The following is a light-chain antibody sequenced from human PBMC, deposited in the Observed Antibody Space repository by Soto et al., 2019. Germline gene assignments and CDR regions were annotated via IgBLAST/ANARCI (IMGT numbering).Light chain of an antibody. V-gene: IGKV1-39*01. CDR1: QSIRTF. CDR2: VAS. J-gene: IGKJ4*01. CDR3: QQSYNIHLLT. Sequence: DIQMTQSPSSLSASVGDRVTISCRASQSIRTFVNWYQQKPGKAPNLLIYVASSLQSGVPSRFSGSGSGTDFNLTISSLQPEDFATYYCQQSYNIHLLTFGGGTKVEIK.